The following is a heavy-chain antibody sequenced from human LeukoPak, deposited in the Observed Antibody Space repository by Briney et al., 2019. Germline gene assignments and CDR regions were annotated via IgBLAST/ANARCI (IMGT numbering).Heavy chain of an antibody. Sequence: GGSLRLSWAASGFTFSSYCMHWVRQAPGKGLEWVAVISYDGSNKYYADSVKGRFTISRDNSKNTLYLQMNSLRAEDTAVYYCAKDLQTWYCSSTSCYGPFDYWGQGTLVTVSS. D-gene: IGHD2-2*01. CDR3: AKDLQTWYCSSTSCYGPFDY. CDR2: ISYDGSNK. V-gene: IGHV3-30*18. CDR1: GFTFSSYC. J-gene: IGHJ4*02.